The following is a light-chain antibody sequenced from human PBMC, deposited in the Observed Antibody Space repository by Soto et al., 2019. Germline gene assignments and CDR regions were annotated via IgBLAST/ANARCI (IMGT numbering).Light chain of an antibody. J-gene: IGLJ2*01. V-gene: IGLV2-8*01. CDR3: TSYAPGNTFP. CDR2: EVD. Sequence: QSALTQPPSASGSLGQSVTISCTGTSRDVGGYNLVSWYQHHPGKVPKLLIYEVDKRPSGVPDRFSGSKSGNTASLTVSGLQAEDEADYYCTSYAPGNTFPFGGGTKVTVL. CDR1: SRDVGGYNL.